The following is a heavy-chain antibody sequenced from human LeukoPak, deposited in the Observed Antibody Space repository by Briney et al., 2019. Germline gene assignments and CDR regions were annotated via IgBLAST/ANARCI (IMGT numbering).Heavy chain of an antibody. CDR2: IYTSGST. D-gene: IGHD3-10*01. Sequence: SETLSLTCTVSGGSISSYYWSWIRQPAGKGLEWIGRIYTSGSTNYNPSLKSRVTMSVDTSKNQFSLKLSTVTAADTAVYYCARDGESPPDSSFDYWGQGTLVTVSS. CDR3: ARDGESPPDSSFDY. J-gene: IGHJ4*02. V-gene: IGHV4-4*07. CDR1: GGSISSYY.